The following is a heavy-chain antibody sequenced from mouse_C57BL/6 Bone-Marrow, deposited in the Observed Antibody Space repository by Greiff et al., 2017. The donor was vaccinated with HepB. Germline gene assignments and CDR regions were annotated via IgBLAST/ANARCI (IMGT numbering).Heavy chain of an antibody. Sequence: EVQLQESGPGLVKPSQSLSLTCSVTGYSITSGYYWNWIRQFPGNKLEWMGYISYDGSNNYNPSLKNRIPITRDTSKNQFFLKLNSVTTEDTATYYCAREDYGSSYAWFAYWGQGTLVTVSA. D-gene: IGHD1-1*01. CDR3: AREDYGSSYAWFAY. V-gene: IGHV3-6*01. CDR2: ISYDGSN. CDR1: GYSITSGYY. J-gene: IGHJ3*01.